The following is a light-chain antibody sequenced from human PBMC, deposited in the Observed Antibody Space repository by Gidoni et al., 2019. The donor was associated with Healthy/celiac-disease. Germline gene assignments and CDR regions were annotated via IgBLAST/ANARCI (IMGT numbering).Light chain of an antibody. CDR2: KAS. Sequence: DIQMTQSPSTLSASVGDRVTITCRASQSISSWLAWYQQKPGKPPKLLIYKASSLESGVPSRFSGSGPGTEFTLTISSLQPDDFATYYCQQYNSYSTWTFGQGTKVEIK. CDR3: QQYNSYSTWT. V-gene: IGKV1-5*03. J-gene: IGKJ1*01. CDR1: QSISSW.